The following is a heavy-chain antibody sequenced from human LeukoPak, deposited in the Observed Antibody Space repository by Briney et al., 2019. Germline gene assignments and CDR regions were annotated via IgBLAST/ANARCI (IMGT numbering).Heavy chain of an antibody. CDR1: GGSISSGGYY. CDR2: IYYSGST. CDR3: ARQSRIVGATDDFDY. V-gene: IGHV4-30-2*03. D-gene: IGHD1-26*01. Sequence: PSQTLSLTCTVSGGSISSGGYYWSWIRQPPGKGLEWIGSIYYSGSTYYNPSLKSRVTISVDTSKNQFSLKLSSVTAADTAVYYCARQSRIVGATDDFDYWGQGTLVTVSS. J-gene: IGHJ4*02.